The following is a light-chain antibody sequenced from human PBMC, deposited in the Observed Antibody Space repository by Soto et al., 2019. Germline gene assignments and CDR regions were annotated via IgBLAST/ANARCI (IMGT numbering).Light chain of an antibody. Sequence: QSALSQPPSASASPGQSVAISCTGTTSDIGAYNYVSWYRQHPGKVPKLIIYDVTKRPSGVPDRFSGSKSGNTASLTVSGLQTEDEADYYCTSYTRNDILLFGGGTKLTVL. CDR1: TSDIGAYNY. J-gene: IGLJ3*02. CDR3: TSYTRNDILL. CDR2: DVT. V-gene: IGLV2-8*01.